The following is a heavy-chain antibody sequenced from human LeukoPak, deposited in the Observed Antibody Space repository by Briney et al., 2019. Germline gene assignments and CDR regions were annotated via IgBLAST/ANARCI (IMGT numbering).Heavy chain of an antibody. CDR3: ATLNLDYYDSSGTMYYFDY. Sequence: GESLKISCKGSGYSFTSYWIGWVRQMPGKGLEWMGIIYPGDSDTRYSPSFQGQVTISADKSISTAYLQWSSLEASDTAMYYCATLNLDYYDSSGTMYYFDYWGQGTLVTVSS. CDR2: IYPGDSDT. D-gene: IGHD3-22*01. V-gene: IGHV5-51*01. J-gene: IGHJ4*02. CDR1: GYSFTSYW.